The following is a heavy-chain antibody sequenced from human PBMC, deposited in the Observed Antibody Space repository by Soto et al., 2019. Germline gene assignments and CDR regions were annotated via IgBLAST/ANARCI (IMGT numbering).Heavy chain of an antibody. CDR3: ARGPNWGYRFDS. Sequence: QVQLVQSGAEVKKPGSSVKVSCEASGGTFSGHAISWVRQAPGQGPEWMGGLIPLFGTTQHAQNFQDRLTITADKSTSTAYMELTSLRFEDTDIYYCARGPNWGYRFDSWGQGTLVTVYS. V-gene: IGHV1-69*06. J-gene: IGHJ4*02. D-gene: IGHD7-27*01. CDR2: LIPLFGTT. CDR1: GGTFSGHA.